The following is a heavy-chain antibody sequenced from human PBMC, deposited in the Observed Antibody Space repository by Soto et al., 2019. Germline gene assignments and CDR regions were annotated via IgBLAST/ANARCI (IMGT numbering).Heavy chain of an antibody. V-gene: IGHV4-4*02. CDR1: GGSISISNW. Sequence: SETLSLTCAVSGGSISISNWWSCVRQPPGKGLEWIWEIYHSGSTNYNPSLKSRVTISVDKSKNQFSLKLSSVTAADTAVYYCARDRRITIFGVVIITPKAPSYDYGMDVWGQGTSVTVSS. J-gene: IGHJ6*02. CDR2: IYHSGST. CDR3: ARDRRITIFGVVIITPKAPSYDYGMDV. D-gene: IGHD3-3*01.